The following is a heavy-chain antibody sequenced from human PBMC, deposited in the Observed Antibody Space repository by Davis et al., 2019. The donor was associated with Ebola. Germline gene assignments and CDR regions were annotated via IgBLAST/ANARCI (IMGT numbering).Heavy chain of an antibody. CDR1: GFTFSGSA. CDR2: IRSKANSYAT. D-gene: IGHD6-13*01. Sequence: GGSLRLSCAASGFTFSGSAMHWVRQASGKGLEWVGRIRSKANSYATAYAASVKGRFTISRDDSKNTAYLQMNSLKTEDTAVYYCARKGRAAAGTIDYWGQGTLVTVSS. J-gene: IGHJ4*02. V-gene: IGHV3-73*01. CDR3: ARKGRAAAGTIDY.